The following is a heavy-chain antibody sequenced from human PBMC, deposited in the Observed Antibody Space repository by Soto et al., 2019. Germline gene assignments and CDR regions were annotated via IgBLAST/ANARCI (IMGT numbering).Heavy chain of an antibody. D-gene: IGHD3-9*01. J-gene: IGHJ4*02. CDR1: GGTFSSYA. V-gene: IGHV1-69*13. Sequence: SVKVSCKASGGTFSSYAISWVRQAPGQGLEWMGGIIPIFGTANYAQKFQGRVTITADESTSTAYMELSSLRSEDTAVYYCARSNNFLTGYYSRFDYWGQGTLVTVSS. CDR2: IIPIFGTA. CDR3: ARSNNFLTGYYSRFDY.